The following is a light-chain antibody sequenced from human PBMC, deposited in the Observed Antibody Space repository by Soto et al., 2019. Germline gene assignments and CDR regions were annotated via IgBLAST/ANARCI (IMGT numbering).Light chain of an antibody. CDR3: QQYGGSPQT. CDR1: QSVSSSY. V-gene: IGKV3-20*01. J-gene: IGKJ1*01. CDR2: GTS. Sequence: VLTQSPGTLSLSPGDRATLSCRASQSVSSSYLAWYQQRPGQAPRLLIYGTSSRATGIPDRFGGSGSGTDFTLTISRLEPEDFAMYYCQQYGGSPQTFGRGTKVDTK.